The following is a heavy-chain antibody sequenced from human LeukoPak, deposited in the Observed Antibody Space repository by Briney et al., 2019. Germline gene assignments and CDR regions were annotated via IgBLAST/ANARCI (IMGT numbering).Heavy chain of an antibody. D-gene: IGHD7-27*01. Sequence: SETLSLTCAVYGGPFSGYYWNWIRQPPGKGLEWIGEINHSGSTNYNPSLKSRVTISVDTSKNQFSLKLSSVTAADTAVYYCARGNWGLFDYWGQGTLVTVSS. CDR2: INHSGST. CDR3: ARGNWGLFDY. V-gene: IGHV4-34*01. J-gene: IGHJ4*02. CDR1: GGPFSGYY.